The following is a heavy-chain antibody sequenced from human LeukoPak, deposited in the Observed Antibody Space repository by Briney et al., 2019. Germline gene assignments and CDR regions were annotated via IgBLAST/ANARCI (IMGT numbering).Heavy chain of an antibody. CDR1: GYTFTGYY. V-gene: IGHV1-2*02. CDR2: INPNSGGT. CDR3: ARTSPAVVRGYFEYYFDY. J-gene: IGHJ4*02. D-gene: IGHD2-21*01. Sequence: ASVKVSCKASGYTFTGYYMHWVRQAPGQGLEWMGWINPNSGGTNYAQKFQGRVTMTRDTSISTAYMELTGLRYDDTAMYYCARTSPAVVRGYFEYYFDYWGQGTLVTVSS.